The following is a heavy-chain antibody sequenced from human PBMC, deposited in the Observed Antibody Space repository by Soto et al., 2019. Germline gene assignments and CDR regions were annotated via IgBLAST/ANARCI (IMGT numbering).Heavy chain of an antibody. Sequence: GGSLRLSCAASGFTFSNYWMSWVRQAPGKGLEWVANIKQVGSEKNYKDSVKGRLTISRDNAKNSLSLQMNSLRAEDTAVYYCARRATTSAGYFDLWGRGTLVTVSS. V-gene: IGHV3-7*01. J-gene: IGHJ2*01. D-gene: IGHD1-26*01. CDR1: GFTFSNYW. CDR2: IKQVGSEK. CDR3: ARRATTSAGYFDL.